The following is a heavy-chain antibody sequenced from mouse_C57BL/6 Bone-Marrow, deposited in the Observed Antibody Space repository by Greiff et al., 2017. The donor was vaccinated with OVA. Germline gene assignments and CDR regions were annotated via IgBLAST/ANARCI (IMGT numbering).Heavy chain of an antibody. V-gene: IGHV10-1*01. CDR2: LRSKSNNYAT. Sequence: EVHLVESGGGLVQPKGSLKLSCAASGFSFNTYAMNWVRQAPGKGLEWFARLRSKSNNYATYYADSVKDRFTISRDDSESMLYLQMNNLKTEDTAMYYCVRPNTTVVAKGDYYAMDYWGQGTSVTVSS. D-gene: IGHD1-1*01. CDR3: VRPNTTVVAKGDYYAMDY. CDR1: GFSFNTYA. J-gene: IGHJ4*01.